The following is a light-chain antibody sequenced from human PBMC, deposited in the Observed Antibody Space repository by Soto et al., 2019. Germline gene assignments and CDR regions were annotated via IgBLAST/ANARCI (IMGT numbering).Light chain of an antibody. Sequence: DVQMTQSPSSLSPSVGDRVTITCRASQSFNTWLAWYQQKPGKAPKLLIYKTSILGSGVPSRFGGSGSGTEFTLTISSLQPEDSATYYCQQYNSYPYTFGQGTKLEIK. CDR3: QQYNSYPYT. V-gene: IGKV1-5*03. CDR1: QSFNTW. CDR2: KTS. J-gene: IGKJ2*01.